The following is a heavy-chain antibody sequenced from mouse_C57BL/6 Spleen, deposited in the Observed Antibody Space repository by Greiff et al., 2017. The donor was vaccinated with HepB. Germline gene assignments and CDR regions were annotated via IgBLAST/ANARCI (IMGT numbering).Heavy chain of an antibody. CDR1: GYTFTSYD. Sequence: VKLMESGPELVKPGASVKLSCKASGYTFTSYDINWVKQRPGQGLEWIGWIYPRDGSTKYNEKFKGKATLTVDTSSSTAYMELHSLTSEDSAVYFCARSETEYYFDYWGQGTTLTVSS. CDR3: ARSETEYYFDY. CDR2: IYPRDGST. J-gene: IGHJ2*01. V-gene: IGHV1-85*01.